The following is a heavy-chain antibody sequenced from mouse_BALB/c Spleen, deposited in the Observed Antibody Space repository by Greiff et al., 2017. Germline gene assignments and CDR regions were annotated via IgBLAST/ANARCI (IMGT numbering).Heavy chain of an antibody. CDR3: ARRGGNSGAMDY. Sequence: VQLQQSGAELARPGASVKMSCKASGYTFTSYTMHWVKQRPGQGLEWIGYINPSSGYTNYNQKFKDKATLTADKSSSTAYMQLSSLTSEDSAVYDCARRGGNSGAMDYWGQGTSVTVSS. CDR2: INPSSGYT. J-gene: IGHJ4*01. D-gene: IGHD2-1*01. CDR1: GYTFTSYT. V-gene: IGHV1-4*01.